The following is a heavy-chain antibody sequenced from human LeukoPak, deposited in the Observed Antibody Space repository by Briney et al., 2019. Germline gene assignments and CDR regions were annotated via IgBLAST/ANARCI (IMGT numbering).Heavy chain of an antibody. V-gene: IGHV3-33*01. CDR1: GFTFSSYG. D-gene: IGHD4-17*01. Sequence: GRSLRLSCAASGFTFSSYGMHWVRQAPGKGLEWVAVIWYDGSNKYYADSVTGRFTISRDNSKNTLYLQMNSLRAEDTAVYYCARDVDYGDSFFDYWGQGTLVTVSS. CDR2: IWYDGSNK. CDR3: ARDVDYGDSFFDY. J-gene: IGHJ4*02.